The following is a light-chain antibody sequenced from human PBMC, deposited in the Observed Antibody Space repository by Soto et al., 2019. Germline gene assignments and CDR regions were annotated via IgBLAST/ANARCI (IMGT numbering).Light chain of an antibody. Sequence: EIVLTQSPGTLSLSPGEIATLSCRASQSVPSNFLAWYQQKSGQAPILLIYGVSRRATGIPDRFGGSGSGKDFTLIISRLEPEDFAVYYLQQYDSSWTFGQGTKVEIK. CDR3: QQYDSSWT. V-gene: IGKV3-20*01. CDR2: GVS. CDR1: QSVPSNF. J-gene: IGKJ1*01.